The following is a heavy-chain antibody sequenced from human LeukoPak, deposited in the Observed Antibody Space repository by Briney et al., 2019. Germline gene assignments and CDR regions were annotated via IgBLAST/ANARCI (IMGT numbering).Heavy chain of an antibody. CDR3: ARDGSVAGTTAFDY. V-gene: IGHV4-59*01. Sequence: SETLSLTCTVSGGSISSYYWSWIRQPPGKGLEWIGYIYYSGSTNYNPSLKSRVTISVDTSKNQFSLKLSSVTAVDTAVYYCARDGSVAGTTAFDYWGQGTLVTVSS. CDR1: GGSISSYY. D-gene: IGHD6-19*01. CDR2: IYYSGST. J-gene: IGHJ4*02.